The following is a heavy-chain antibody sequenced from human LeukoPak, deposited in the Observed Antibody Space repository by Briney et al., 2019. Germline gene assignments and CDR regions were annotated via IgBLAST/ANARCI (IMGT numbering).Heavy chain of an antibody. D-gene: IGHD5-18*01. CDR2: ISSSGSII. CDR1: GFTFSHYY. Sequence: KTGGSLRLSCAASGFTFSHYYMSWIRQAPGKGLEWISYISSSGSIIYYANSVKGRFTISRDNAKDSLYLQMSSLRAEDTAVYYCARDRGYSYASDAFGVWGQGTMVTVSS. J-gene: IGHJ3*01. CDR3: ARDRGYSYASDAFGV. V-gene: IGHV3-11*01.